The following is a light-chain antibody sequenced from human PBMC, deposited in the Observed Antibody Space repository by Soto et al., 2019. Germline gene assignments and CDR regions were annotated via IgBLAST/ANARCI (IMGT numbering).Light chain of an antibody. CDR2: EIS. CDR1: SSDVGFYNY. V-gene: IGLV2-8*01. J-gene: IGLJ1*01. CDR3: SSYANSNNLPYV. Sequence: QSVLTQPPSASGSPGQSVTISCTRTSSDVGFYNYVSWYQQHPGKAPKLMIYEISKRPSGVPDRFSGSKSGNTASLTVSGLQAEDEADYYCSSYANSNNLPYVFGTGTKPHRP.